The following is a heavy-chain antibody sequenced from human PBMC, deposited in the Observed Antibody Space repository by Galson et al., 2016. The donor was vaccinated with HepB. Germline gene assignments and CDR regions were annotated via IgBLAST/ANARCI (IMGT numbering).Heavy chain of an antibody. V-gene: IGHV1-18*01. J-gene: IGHJ6*02. CDR2: ISAYDGNT. CDR1: GYTFTTYG. D-gene: IGHD2-2*01. Sequence: SVKVSCKASGYTFTTYGISWVRQAPGQGLEWMGWISAYDGNTNYAQKLQGRVTMTTDTSTSTAYMELRSLRSDDTAVYYCARDPRKIRYQLLEIYYYYYAMAVWGQGTTVTVSS. CDR3: ARDPRKIRYQLLEIYYYYYAMAV.